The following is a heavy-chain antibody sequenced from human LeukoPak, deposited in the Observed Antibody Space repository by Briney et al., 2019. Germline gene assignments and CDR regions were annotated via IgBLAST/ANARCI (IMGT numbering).Heavy chain of an antibody. CDR1: GFTFRAHS. CDR3: TRNPEMQYWFDP. Sequence: GGSLRLSGAASGFTFRAHSMHWVRQTPGKGLEWVAFTSYDGSKKYYGDSVKGRFTISRDNSKNTLYLEVSTLRAEDTAVYYCTRNPEMQYWFDPWGQGTLVTVSS. J-gene: IGHJ5*02. CDR2: TSYDGSKK. V-gene: IGHV3-30-3*01.